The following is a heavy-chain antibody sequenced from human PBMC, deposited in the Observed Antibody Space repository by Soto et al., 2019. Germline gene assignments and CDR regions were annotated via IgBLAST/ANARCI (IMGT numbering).Heavy chain of an antibody. J-gene: IGHJ6*02. V-gene: IGHV4-34*01. Sequence: ASETLSLTCAVYGGSFSGYYWSWIRQPPGKGLEWIGEINHSGSTNYNPSLKSRVTISVDTSKNQFSLKLSSVTAADTAVYYCARGWSSSPRYYYYYGMDVWGQGTTVTVSS. CDR1: GGSFSGYY. D-gene: IGHD6-6*01. CDR2: INHSGST. CDR3: ARGWSSSPRYYYYYGMDV.